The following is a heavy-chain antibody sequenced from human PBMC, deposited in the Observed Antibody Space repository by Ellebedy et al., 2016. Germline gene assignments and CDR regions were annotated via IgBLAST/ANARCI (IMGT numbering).Heavy chain of an antibody. V-gene: IGHV3-11*06. Sequence: GESLKISCAASGFTFSDYYMSWIRQAPGKGLEWVSYISSSSSYTNYADSVKGRFTISRDNAKNSLYLQMNSLRAEDTAVYYCARGAGYCSGGSCYRAEFDYWGQGTLVTVSS. J-gene: IGHJ4*02. CDR1: GFTFSDYY. CDR2: ISSSSSYT. CDR3: ARGAGYCSGGSCYRAEFDY. D-gene: IGHD2-15*01.